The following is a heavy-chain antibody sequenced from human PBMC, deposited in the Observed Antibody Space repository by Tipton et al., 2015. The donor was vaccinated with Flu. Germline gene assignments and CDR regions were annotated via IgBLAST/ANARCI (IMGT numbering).Heavy chain of an antibody. CDR3: ARDKGGGTYTFDV. CDR2: IYPAGGGI. J-gene: IGHJ3*01. CDR1: GYTFTSYN. D-gene: IGHD1-1*01. V-gene: IGHV1-46*01. Sequence: QVQLVQSGAEVKKPGASVEVSCKASGYTFTSYNMHWVRQAPGQGLEWMGIIYPAGGGISYAQKFQGRVIMTRDRSTGTVHMELSSLRSDDTAMYYCARDKGGGTYTFDVWGQGTMVTVSS.